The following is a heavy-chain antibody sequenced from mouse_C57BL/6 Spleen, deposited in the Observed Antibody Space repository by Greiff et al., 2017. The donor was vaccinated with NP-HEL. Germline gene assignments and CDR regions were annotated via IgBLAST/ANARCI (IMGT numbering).Heavy chain of an antibody. CDR3: ARFDYDMDY. CDR1: GFTFTDYY. V-gene: IGHV7-3*01. Sequence: EVQGVESGGGLVQPGGSLSLSCAASGFTFTDYYMSWVRQPPGKALEWLGFIRNKANGYTTEYSASVKGRFTISRDNSQSILYLQMNSLRAEDSATYYCARFDYDMDYWGQGTSVTVSS. D-gene: IGHD2-4*01. J-gene: IGHJ4*01. CDR2: IRNKANGYTT.